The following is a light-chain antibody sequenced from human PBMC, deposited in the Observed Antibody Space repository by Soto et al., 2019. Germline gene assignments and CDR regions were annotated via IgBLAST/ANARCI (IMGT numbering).Light chain of an antibody. Sequence: EIVLTQSPGTLSLSPGERATLSCRASQSVSSSYLAWYQQKPGQAPRLLIYGASSRATGIPDRFSGSGSGTGFTFTISRLEPEDFAVYYCQQYGSSPQTFGQGTKVDIK. CDR1: QSVSSSY. CDR3: QQYGSSPQT. CDR2: GAS. J-gene: IGKJ1*01. V-gene: IGKV3-20*01.